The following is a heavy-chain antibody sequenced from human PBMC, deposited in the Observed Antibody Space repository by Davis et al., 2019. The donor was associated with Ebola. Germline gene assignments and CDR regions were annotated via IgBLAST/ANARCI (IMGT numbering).Heavy chain of an antibody. CDR1: GYTFTGYY. J-gene: IGHJ3*02. CDR2: INPNSGGT. V-gene: IGHV1-2*02. CDR3: ARDQSLWFGDRGAFDI. Sequence: ASVKVSCKASGYTFTGYYMHWVRQAPGQGLEWMGWINPNSGGTNYAQKFQGRVTMTRDTSISTAYMELSRLRSDDTAVYYCARDQSLWFGDRGAFDIWGQGTTVTVSS. D-gene: IGHD3-10*01.